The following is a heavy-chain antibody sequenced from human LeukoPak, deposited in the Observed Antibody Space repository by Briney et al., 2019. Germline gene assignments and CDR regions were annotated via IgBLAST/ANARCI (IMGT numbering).Heavy chain of an antibody. V-gene: IGHV4-31*03. J-gene: IGHJ4*02. Sequence: SETLSLTCTVSGGSISSGGDYWSWIRQHPGKGLEWIGYIYYSGSTYYNPSLKSRVTISVDTSKNQFSLKLSSVTAADTAVYYCARDDGDYAFDYWGQGTLVTVSS. CDR2: IYYSGST. CDR1: GGSISSGGDY. D-gene: IGHD4-17*01. CDR3: ARDDGDYAFDY.